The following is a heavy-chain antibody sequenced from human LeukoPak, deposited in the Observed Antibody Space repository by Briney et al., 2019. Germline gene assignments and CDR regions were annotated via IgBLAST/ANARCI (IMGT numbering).Heavy chain of an antibody. V-gene: IGHV3-7*01. CDR1: GFTFNSYS. CDR2: IKHDGRDK. J-gene: IGHJ4*02. CDR3: ARHHFFQFHY. D-gene: IGHD1-14*01. Sequence: GGSLRLSCTASGFTFNSYSMTWVRQAPGMGLEWVANIKHDGRDKYYVHSVRGRFTLPRDNAKNSLSLQMNPRRAVVSAVYFCARHHFFQFHYGGEGTVVPAS.